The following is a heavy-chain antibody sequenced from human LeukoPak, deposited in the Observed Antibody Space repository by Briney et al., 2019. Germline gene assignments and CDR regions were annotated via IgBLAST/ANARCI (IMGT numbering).Heavy chain of an antibody. J-gene: IGHJ6*03. CDR3: AASSGYYFDYYYYYMDV. CDR1: GFTFTSSA. Sequence: ASVKVSCKASGFTFTSSAMQWVRQARGQRLEWIGWIVVGSGSTNYAQKFQERVTITRDMSTSTAYMELSSLRSEDTAVYNCAASSGYYFDYYYYYMDVWGKGTTVTLSS. V-gene: IGHV1-58*02. CDR2: IVVGSGST. D-gene: IGHD3-22*01.